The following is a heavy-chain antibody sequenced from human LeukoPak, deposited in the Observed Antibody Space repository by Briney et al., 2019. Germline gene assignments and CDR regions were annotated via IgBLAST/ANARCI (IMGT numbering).Heavy chain of an antibody. CDR1: GFTFCIDA. CDR2: ISGSGGST. Sequence: GGSPRLSCAASGFTFCIDAMSWVRHAPGKGLEWVSPISGSGGSTYYADSGKGRFTISRDNSKNTLYLQMNSLRAEDTAVYYCAKASYYDYVWGSYRPNWFDPWGQGTLVSVSS. J-gene: IGHJ5*02. D-gene: IGHD3-16*02. V-gene: IGHV3-23*01. CDR3: AKASYYDYVWGSYRPNWFDP.